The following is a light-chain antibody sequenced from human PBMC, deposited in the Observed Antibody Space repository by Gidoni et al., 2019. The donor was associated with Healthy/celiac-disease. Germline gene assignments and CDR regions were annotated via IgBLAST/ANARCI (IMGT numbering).Light chain of an antibody. V-gene: IGKV1-33*01. CDR3: QQYANLPLT. J-gene: IGKJ4*01. CDR2: DAS. Sequence: DIQMTQSPSSLSASVGDRVTITCQASHDISNYLNWYQQKPGKGPKLLIYDASNWETGVPARLSGSGSGTDVTFIISSLQPEDIATYYCQQYANLPLTFGGGTKVEIK. CDR1: HDISNY.